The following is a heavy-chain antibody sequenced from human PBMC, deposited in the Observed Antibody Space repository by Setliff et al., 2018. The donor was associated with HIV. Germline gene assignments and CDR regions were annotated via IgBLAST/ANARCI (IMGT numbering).Heavy chain of an antibody. Sequence: RESLKISCKDSGDKYSKYWLGWVRQMPGEGLEWIGVIYPSDSDTRYSPSFKGQVTISADKSINTAYLQWSGLRASDTAMYYCAKGGGLSFRYHDWFVKIWGQGTLVTVSS. D-gene: IGHD3-9*01. J-gene: IGHJ3*02. CDR1: GDKYSKYW. CDR3: AKGGGLSFRYHDWFVKI. CDR2: IYPSDSDT. V-gene: IGHV5-51*01.